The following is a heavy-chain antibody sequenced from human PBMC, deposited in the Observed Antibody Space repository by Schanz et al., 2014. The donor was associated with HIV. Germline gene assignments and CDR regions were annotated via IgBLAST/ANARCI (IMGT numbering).Heavy chain of an antibody. Sequence: QVQLVQSGAEVKKPGSSVMVSCKTSGGTFTNYAISWVRQAPGQGLEWMGGIVPIFGTPNYAQNFQGRVTITADESASTAYMELSGLTSGDTAVYYCASDPPQNGYNSLDYWGQGTLVTVSS. CDR2: IVPIFGTP. V-gene: IGHV1-69*12. CDR3: ASDPPQNGYNSLDY. D-gene: IGHD5-12*01. J-gene: IGHJ4*02. CDR1: GGTFTNYA.